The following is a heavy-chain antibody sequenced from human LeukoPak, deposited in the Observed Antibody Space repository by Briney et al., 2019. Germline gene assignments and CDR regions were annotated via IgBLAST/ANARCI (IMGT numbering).Heavy chain of an antibody. J-gene: IGHJ5*02. V-gene: IGHV4-59*08. D-gene: IGHD3-22*01. CDR3: ARPRYDSSGYYPGWFDP. Sequence: SETLSLTCTVSRGSISSSYWSWIRQPPRKGLEWIGYIYYSGATNYNPSLKSRVTISVDTSKNQFSLKLSSVTAADTAVYYCARPRYDSSGYYPGWFDPWGQGTLVTVSS. CDR1: RGSISSSY. CDR2: IYYSGAT.